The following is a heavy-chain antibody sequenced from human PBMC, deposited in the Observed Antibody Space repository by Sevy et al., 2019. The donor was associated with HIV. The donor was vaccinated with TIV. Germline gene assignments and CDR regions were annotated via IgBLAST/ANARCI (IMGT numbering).Heavy chain of an antibody. CDR2: ISGSGGST. CDR3: AKDWDIVVVPAAKAAGYYYYGMDV. D-gene: IGHD2-2*01. CDR1: GFTFSSYA. J-gene: IGHJ6*02. Sequence: GGSLRLSRAASGFTFSSYAMSWVRQAPGKGLEWVSAISGSGGSTYYADSVKGRFTISRDNSKNTLYLQMNSLRAEDTAVYYCAKDWDIVVVPAAKAAGYYYYGMDVWGQGTTVTVSS. V-gene: IGHV3-23*01.